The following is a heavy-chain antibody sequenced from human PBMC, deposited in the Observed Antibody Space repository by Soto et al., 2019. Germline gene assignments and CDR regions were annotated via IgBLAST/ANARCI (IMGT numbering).Heavy chain of an antibody. Sequence: GGSLRLSCAASGFTFSSYAMSWVRQAPGKGLEWVANINQDGSEEYYVDSVKGRFTISKDNAKNALYLQMNNLRAEDTAVYYCARDCHYLDYWGQGTPVTV. CDR1: GFTFSSYA. V-gene: IGHV3-7*01. CDR3: ARDCHYLDY. CDR2: INQDGSEE. J-gene: IGHJ4*02.